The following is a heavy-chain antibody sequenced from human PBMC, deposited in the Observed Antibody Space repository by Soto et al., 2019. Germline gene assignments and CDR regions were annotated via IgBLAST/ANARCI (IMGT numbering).Heavy chain of an antibody. Sequence: HPGGSLRLSCAASGFTFSGYAMSWVRQEPGKGLEWVSVISGSGVNTSYADSVKGRFTISRDNSKNTLYLQMNSLRAEDTAVYYCAKERSPAYWGQGTLVTVSS. CDR2: ISGSGVNT. CDR3: AKERSPAY. V-gene: IGHV3-23*01. CDR1: GFTFSGYA. J-gene: IGHJ4*02.